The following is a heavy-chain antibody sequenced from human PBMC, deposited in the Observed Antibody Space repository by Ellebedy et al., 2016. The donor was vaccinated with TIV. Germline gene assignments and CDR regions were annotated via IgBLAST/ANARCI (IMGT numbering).Heavy chain of an antibody. D-gene: IGHD4-11*01. Sequence: SETLSLTCAVSGGSISSDGYSWSWIRQPPGKGLEWIGCIYHSGTSYHNASLKSRVTMSVDKSKNLFSLDLDSVTAADTAVYFCARAPEAYSNYIFEYWGQGILVTVPS. CDR3: ARAPEAYSNYIFEY. CDR1: GGSISSDGYS. J-gene: IGHJ4*02. CDR2: IYHSGTS. V-gene: IGHV4-30-2*01.